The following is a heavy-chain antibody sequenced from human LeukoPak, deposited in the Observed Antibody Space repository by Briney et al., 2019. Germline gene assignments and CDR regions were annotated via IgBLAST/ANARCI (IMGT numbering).Heavy chain of an antibody. CDR2: INGRGDSR. V-gene: IGHV3-23*01. D-gene: IGHD6-19*01. Sequence: QSGGSLRLSCAASGFAFSTHVMDWARQAPGRGLEWVSGINGRGDSRHYADSVRGRFTISRDNSNNTLQLQMNSLRVEDTAVYYCVKETNSGWYDYWGQGRMVSVSS. J-gene: IGHJ4*02. CDR3: VKETNSGWYDY. CDR1: GFAFSTHV.